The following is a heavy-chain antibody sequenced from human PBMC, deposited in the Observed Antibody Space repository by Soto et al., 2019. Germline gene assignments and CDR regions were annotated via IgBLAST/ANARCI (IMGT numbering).Heavy chain of an antibody. D-gene: IGHD3-22*01. Sequence: PGGSLRLSCAASGFTFSSYAMSWVRQAPGKGLEWVSAISGSGGSTYYADSVKGRFTISRDNSKNTLYLQMNSLRAEDTAVYYCAKGVYYYDSSGYPYFDYWGQGTLVTVSS. CDR3: AKGVYYYDSSGYPYFDY. V-gene: IGHV3-23*01. J-gene: IGHJ4*02. CDR1: GFTFSSYA. CDR2: ISGSGGST.